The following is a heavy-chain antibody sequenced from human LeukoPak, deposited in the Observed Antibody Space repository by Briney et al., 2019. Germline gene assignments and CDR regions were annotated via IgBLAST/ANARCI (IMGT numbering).Heavy chain of an antibody. CDR3: ARDYGSRLTKGYYLDY. Sequence: PGGSLRLSCAASGFTFSSYAIHWVRQDPGKGLEWLGIISHDGSNQDYADSVKGRFTISRDNSKNTLYLQMNSLRGEDTAVYYCARDYGSRLTKGYYLDYWGQGTLVTVSS. CDR1: GFTFSSYA. V-gene: IGHV3-30*04. CDR2: ISHDGSNQ. J-gene: IGHJ4*02. D-gene: IGHD3-10*01.